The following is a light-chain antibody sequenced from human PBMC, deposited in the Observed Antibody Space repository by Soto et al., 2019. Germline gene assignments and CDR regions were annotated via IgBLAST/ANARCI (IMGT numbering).Light chain of an antibody. Sequence: QSVLTQPPSVSEAPGQRVTISCTGSSSNIGAGYDVHWYQQLPGTAPKLLIYGNNNRPSGVPDRFSGSKSGTSASLAITGLQAEDEADYYCQSYDSSLSGSVVFGGGTKLTVL. CDR2: GNN. J-gene: IGLJ2*01. CDR3: QSYDSSLSGSVV. CDR1: SSNIGAGYD. V-gene: IGLV1-40*01.